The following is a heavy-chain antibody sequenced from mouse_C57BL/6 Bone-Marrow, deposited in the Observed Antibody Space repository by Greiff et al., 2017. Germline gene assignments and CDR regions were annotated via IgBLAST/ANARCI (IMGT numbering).Heavy chain of an antibody. Sequence: EVKLEESGGGLVQPGGSMKLSCAASGSTFSDAWMDWVSQSPEKGLEWVAEIRNKANNHATYYAKSVKGRFTISRDDSKSSVYLQMNSLRAEDTGIYYCTGFCYFDVWGTGTTVTVSS. J-gene: IGHJ1*03. CDR1: GSTFSDAW. V-gene: IGHV6-6*01. CDR3: TGFCYFDV. CDR2: IRNKANNHAT.